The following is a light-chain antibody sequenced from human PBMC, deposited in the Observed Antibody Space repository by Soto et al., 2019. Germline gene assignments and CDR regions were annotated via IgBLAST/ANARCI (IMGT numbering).Light chain of an antibody. Sequence: EIVLTQSPATLPLSPGERATLSCRASQSVSSYLAWYQQKPGQAPRLLIYDASNRATGIPARFSGSGSGTDFTLTISSLEPEDFAVYYCQQRSNWPPTFCQGTKLEIK. CDR3: QQRSNWPPT. CDR2: DAS. CDR1: QSVSSY. J-gene: IGKJ2*01. V-gene: IGKV3-11*01.